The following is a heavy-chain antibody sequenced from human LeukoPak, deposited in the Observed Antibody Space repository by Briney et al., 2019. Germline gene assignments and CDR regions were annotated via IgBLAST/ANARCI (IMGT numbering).Heavy chain of an antibody. J-gene: IGHJ3*01. D-gene: IGHD3-22*01. Sequence: PPETLSLTCAVSGGSISSTSYYWAWIRQPPGKGLEWIGTIYYSGSTYHNPSLKSRVTMSVDTSRNQFSLKLSSVDAADTAVYYCAKAGVRYFDSSGLYAFDFWGQGTTVTVSS. CDR3: AKAGVRYFDSSGLYAFDF. V-gene: IGHV4-39*01. CDR2: IYYSGST. CDR1: GGSISSTSYY.